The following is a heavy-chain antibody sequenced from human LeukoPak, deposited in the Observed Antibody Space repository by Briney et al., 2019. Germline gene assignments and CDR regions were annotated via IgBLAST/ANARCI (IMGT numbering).Heavy chain of an antibody. CDR2: IKSKTDGGIT. D-gene: IGHD4-23*01. J-gene: IGHJ4*02. Sequence: GGSLRLSCAASGFTFSNAWMSWVRQAPGKGLEWVGRIKSKTDGGITDYAAPVKGRFTISRDDSKNTLYLQMNSLKTEDTAVYYCTTDPVVSGVDYWGQGTLVTVSP. CDR1: GFTFSNAW. CDR3: TTDPVVSGVDY. V-gene: IGHV3-15*01.